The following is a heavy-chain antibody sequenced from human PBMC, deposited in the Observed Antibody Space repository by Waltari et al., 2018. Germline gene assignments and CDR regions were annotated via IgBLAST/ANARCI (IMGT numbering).Heavy chain of an antibody. J-gene: IGHJ1*01. V-gene: IGHV4-38-2*01. CDR1: GYSISSGYY. CDR3: ARQGTMVVTHFQH. D-gene: IGHD2-21*02. Sequence: QVQLQESGPGLVKPSETLSLTCAVSGYSISSGYYWGWIRQPPGKGLEWIGSIYHSGSTYYNPSLKSRVTISVDTSKNQFSLKLSSVTAADTAVYYCARQGTMVVTHFQHWGQGTLVTVSS. CDR2: IYHSGST.